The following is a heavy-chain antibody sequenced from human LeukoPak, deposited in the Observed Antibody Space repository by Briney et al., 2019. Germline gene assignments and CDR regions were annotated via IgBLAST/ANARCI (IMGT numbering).Heavy chain of an antibody. CDR3: ARGFETSYRYTFYY. J-gene: IGHJ4*02. CDR1: GVSISSYY. Sequence: SETLSLTCTVSGVSISSYYWSWIRQPPGKGLEWIGYIYYSGSTNYNPSLKSRVTISVDTSKNQFSLKLSSVTAADTAVYYCARGFETSYRYTFYYWGQGTLVTVSS. CDR2: IYYSGST. D-gene: IGHD3-16*02. V-gene: IGHV4-59*01.